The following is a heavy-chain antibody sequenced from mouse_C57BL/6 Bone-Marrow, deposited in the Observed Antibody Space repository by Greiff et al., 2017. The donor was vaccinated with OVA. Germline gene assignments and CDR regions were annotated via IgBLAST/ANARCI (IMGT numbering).Heavy chain of an antibody. CDR2: IYPRSGNT. J-gene: IGHJ2*01. CDR3: ALGRYYFDY. V-gene: IGHV1-81*01. D-gene: IGHD4-1*01. Sequence: QVQLQQSGAELVRPGASVKLSCKASGYTFTSYGISWVKQRPGQGLEWIGEIYPRSGNTYYNEKFKGKVTLTADKSYSTAYMELRSLTSEDSAVYFCALGRYYFDYWGQGTTLTVSS. CDR1: GYTFTSYG.